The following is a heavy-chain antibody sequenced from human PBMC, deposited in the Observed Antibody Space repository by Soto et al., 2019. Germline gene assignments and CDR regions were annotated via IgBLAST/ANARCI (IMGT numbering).Heavy chain of an antibody. CDR3: ARADVVPAAMQYYYYGMDV. Sequence: SETLSLTCTVSGGSISSVDYYWSWIRQPPGKGLEWIGYIYYSGSTYYNPSLKSRVTISVDTSKNQFSLKLSSATAADTAVYYCARADVVPAAMQYYYYGMDVWGQGTTVTVSS. CDR2: IYYSGST. J-gene: IGHJ6*02. CDR1: GGSISSVDYY. V-gene: IGHV4-30-4*01. D-gene: IGHD2-2*01.